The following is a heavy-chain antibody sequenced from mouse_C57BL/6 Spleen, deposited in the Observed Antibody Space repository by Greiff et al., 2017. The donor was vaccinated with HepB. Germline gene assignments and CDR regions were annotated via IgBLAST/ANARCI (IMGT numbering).Heavy chain of an antibody. CDR3: ARREEGGPYYYAMDY. CDR2: NYWDDDK. Sequence: QVTLKVCGPGILQSSQTLSLTCSFSGFSLSTSGMGVSWIRQPSGKGLEWLAHNYWDDDKRYNPSLKSRLTISKDTSRNQVFLKITSVDTADTATYYCARREEGGPYYYAMDYWGQGTSVTVSS. J-gene: IGHJ4*01. V-gene: IGHV8-12*01. CDR1: GFSLSTSGMG.